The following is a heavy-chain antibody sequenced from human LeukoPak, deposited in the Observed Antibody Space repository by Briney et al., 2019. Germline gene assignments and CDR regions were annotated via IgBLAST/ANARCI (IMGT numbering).Heavy chain of an antibody. Sequence: PGGFLRLSCAASGFTFSSSSMSWVRQAPGKGLEWVSVISGSGGSTDYADSVKGRFTISRDNSKNTLYLQINSLRAEDTAVYYCAKGSGWYVWGQGTLVTVSS. CDR3: AKGSGWYV. CDR2: ISGSGGST. CDR1: GFTFSSSS. D-gene: IGHD6-19*01. J-gene: IGHJ4*02. V-gene: IGHV3-23*01.